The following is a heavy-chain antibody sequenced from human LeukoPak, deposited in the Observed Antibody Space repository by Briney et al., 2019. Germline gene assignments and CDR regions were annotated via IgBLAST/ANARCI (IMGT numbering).Heavy chain of an antibody. CDR3: ARDLESSGCFDY. CDR1: GFTFSSYA. D-gene: IGHD6-19*01. V-gene: IGHV3-30*04. J-gene: IGHJ4*02. CDR2: ISYDGSNK. Sequence: PGGSLRLSCAASGFTFSSYAMHWVRQAPGKGLEWVAVISYDGSNKYYADSVKGRFTISRGNSKNTLYLQMNSLRAEDTAVYYCARDLESSGCFDYWGQGTLVTVSS.